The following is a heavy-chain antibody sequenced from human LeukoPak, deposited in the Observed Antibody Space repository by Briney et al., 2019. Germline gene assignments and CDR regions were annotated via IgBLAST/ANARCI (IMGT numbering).Heavy chain of an antibody. CDR2: IIPIFGTA. CDR3: ARDSSSFGGPDY. V-gene: IGHV1-69*05. Sequence: GASVKVSCKASGYTFTSYAMNWARQAPGQGLEWMGGIIPIFGTANYAQKFQGRVTITTDESTSTAYMELSSLRSEDTAVYYCARDSSSFGGPDYWGQGTLVTVSS. CDR1: GYTFTSYA. D-gene: IGHD6-6*01. J-gene: IGHJ4*02.